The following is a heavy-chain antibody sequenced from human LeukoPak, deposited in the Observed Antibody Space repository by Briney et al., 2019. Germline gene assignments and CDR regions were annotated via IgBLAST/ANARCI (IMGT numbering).Heavy chain of an antibody. CDR2: IFYSGTI. CDR1: GASVTTDTSI. D-gene: IGHD3-3*01. J-gene: IGHJ5*01. V-gene: IGHV4-39*01. CDR3: AKRTEYNFYDS. Sequence: WETLSLTCTVSGASVTTDTSIWGWIRQPPWKGLEWIADIFYSGTIYYNPALRSRLTISMDTSMDQFSLDLGSVTATDTAVYYCAKRTEYNFYDSWGQGILVTVSS.